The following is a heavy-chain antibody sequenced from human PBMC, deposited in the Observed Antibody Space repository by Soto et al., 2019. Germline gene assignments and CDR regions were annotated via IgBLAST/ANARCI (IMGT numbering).Heavy chain of an antibody. CDR2: IDPSDSYT. V-gene: IGHV5-10-1*01. Sequence: PGESLKISCKGSGYSFTSYWISWVRQMPGKGLEWMGRIDPSDSYTNYSPSFQGHVTISADKSISTAYLQWSSLKASDTAMYYCARHGTPYWNYGPFDYWGQGTLVTVSS. CDR1: GYSFTSYW. J-gene: IGHJ4*02. CDR3: ARHGTPYWNYGPFDY. D-gene: IGHD1-7*01.